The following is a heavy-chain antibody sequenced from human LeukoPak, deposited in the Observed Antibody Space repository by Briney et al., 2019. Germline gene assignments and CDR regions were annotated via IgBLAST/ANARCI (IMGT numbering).Heavy chain of an antibody. CDR3: AREGDEVHQRGFDY. Sequence: RAGGSLRLSCAASGFTFSSYAMSWVRQAPGKGLEWVSGINWNGGSTGYADSVKGRFTISRDNAKNSLYLQMNSLRAEDTALYYCAREGDEVHQRGFDYWGQGTLVTVSS. D-gene: IGHD2-21*01. V-gene: IGHV3-20*04. CDR1: GFTFSSYA. CDR2: INWNGGST. J-gene: IGHJ4*02.